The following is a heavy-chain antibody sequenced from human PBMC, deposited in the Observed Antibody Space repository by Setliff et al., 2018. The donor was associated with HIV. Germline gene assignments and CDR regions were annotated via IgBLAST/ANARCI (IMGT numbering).Heavy chain of an antibody. CDR1: GGSTSSSTYY. D-gene: IGHD3-9*01. J-gene: IGHJ4*02. Sequence: SETLSLTCSVSGGSTSSSTYYWGWIRQPPGTGLEWIGYIFYTGSTYYNPSLKSRVTISVDTSKNHFSLRLSHVTAADTAVYYCARQGAGTGHSFDYWGQGALVTVSS. V-gene: IGHV4-39*01. CDR3: ARQGAGTGHSFDY. CDR2: IFYTGST.